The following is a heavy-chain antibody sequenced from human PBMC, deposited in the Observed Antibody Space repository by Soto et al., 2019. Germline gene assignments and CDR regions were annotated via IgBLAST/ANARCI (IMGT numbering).Heavy chain of an antibody. V-gene: IGHV3-23*01. CDR1: GFIFSNYA. CDR2: ISGSGGNT. Sequence: EVQLLESGGGLIQPGGSLRLSCAVSGFIFSNYAMSWVRQAPGKGLEWVSAISGSGGNTYYADSVRGRFTISGDNPKNALYLHMNNLSPDDTAVYDSARDDPVFPCGGASDIGGQGAMVTAS. D-gene: IGHD2-8*01. CDR3: ARDDPVFPCGGASDI. J-gene: IGHJ3*02.